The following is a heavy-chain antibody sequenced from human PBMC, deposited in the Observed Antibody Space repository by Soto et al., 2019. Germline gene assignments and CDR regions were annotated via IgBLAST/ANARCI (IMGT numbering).Heavy chain of an antibody. CDR2: ISRDGGIT. CDR3: AKGGFWVHYGLDV. CDR1: GSSFSSYA. J-gene: IGHJ6*02. V-gene: IGHV3-23*01. Sequence: EVQLLESGGDLVQFGGSLRLSCAASGSSFSSYAMNWVRQAPGKGLGWVSTISRDGGITYYADSVKGRFTISRDNSKNTVSMQMNSLGAEDTAVYYCAKGGFWVHYGLDVWGQGTTVTVSS. D-gene: IGHD3-16*01.